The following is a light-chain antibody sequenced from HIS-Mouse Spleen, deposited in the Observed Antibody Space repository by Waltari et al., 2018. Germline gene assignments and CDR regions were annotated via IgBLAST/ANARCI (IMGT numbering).Light chain of an antibody. V-gene: IGLV2-14*01. J-gene: IGLJ2*01. Sequence: QSALTQPASVSGSPGQSITISCTGTSSDVGGYNYVSWYQQHPGKAPKLMIYEVSNRPSGVSNRFSGSKSGNTASLTISGLQAEDEADYYCSSYTSSSTLVFGQGTK. CDR3: SSYTSSSTLV. CDR2: EVS. CDR1: SSDVGGYNY.